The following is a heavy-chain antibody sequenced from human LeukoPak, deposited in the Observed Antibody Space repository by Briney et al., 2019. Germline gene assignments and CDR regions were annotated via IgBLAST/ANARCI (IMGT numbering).Heavy chain of an antibody. CDR3: ARVAGYYYYYMDV. CDR2: IYHSGST. V-gene: IGHV4-38-2*02. Sequence: PSETLSLTCSVSAYSISSGYSWGWIRQPPGKGLEWIGSIYHSGSTYYNPSLKSRVTISVDTSKNQFSLKLSSVTAADTAVYYRARVAGYYYYYMDVWGKGTTVTVSS. CDR1: AYSISSGYS. D-gene: IGHD2-15*01. J-gene: IGHJ6*03.